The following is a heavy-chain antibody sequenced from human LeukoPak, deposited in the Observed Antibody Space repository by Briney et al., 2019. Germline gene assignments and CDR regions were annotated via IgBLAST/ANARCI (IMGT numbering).Heavy chain of an antibody. Sequence: GGSLRLSCAASGFTFDDYGMSWVRQAPGKGLEWVSSINWNGGSTGYADSVKGRFTISRDNAKNSLYLQMNSLRAEDTALYYCARDLSGNYYGSGSYYDWGQGTLVTVSS. J-gene: IGHJ4*02. CDR3: ARDLSGNYYGSGSYYD. V-gene: IGHV3-20*04. D-gene: IGHD3-10*01. CDR2: INWNGGST. CDR1: GFTFDDYG.